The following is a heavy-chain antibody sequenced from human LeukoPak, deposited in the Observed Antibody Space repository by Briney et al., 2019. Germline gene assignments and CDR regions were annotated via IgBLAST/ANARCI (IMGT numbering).Heavy chain of an antibody. Sequence: SETLSLTCTVSGGSINNYYWSWLRQPPGKGLEWIGYIFHSGSTDYNPSLKSRVAISVDTSKNQFSLKLRSVTAADTAVYYCARRGDDTSGYYPFWGQGTLVTVSS. D-gene: IGHD3-22*01. CDR3: ARRGDDTSGYYPF. J-gene: IGHJ4*02. CDR2: IFHSGST. V-gene: IGHV4-59*08. CDR1: GGSINNYY.